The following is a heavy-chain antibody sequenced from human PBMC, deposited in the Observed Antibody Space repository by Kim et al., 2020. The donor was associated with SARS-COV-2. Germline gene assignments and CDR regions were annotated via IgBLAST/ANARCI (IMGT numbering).Heavy chain of an antibody. V-gene: IGHV1-46*01. CDR3: VRDDVGSSGYYYPGK. CDR1: GYTFTNYH. D-gene: IGHD3-22*01. CDR2: VNPSGGDT. J-gene: IGHJ1*01. Sequence: ASVKVSCKASGYTFTNYHIHWVRQAPGQGLEWMGIVNPSGGDTIYAQNLQGRLSMTRDASTSTVYLELSSLRSEDTATYSCVRDDVGSSGYYYPGKWGQG.